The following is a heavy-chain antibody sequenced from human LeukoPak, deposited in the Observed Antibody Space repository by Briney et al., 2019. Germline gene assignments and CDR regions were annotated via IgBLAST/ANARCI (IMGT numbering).Heavy chain of an antibody. V-gene: IGHV3-23*01. CDR1: GFTFSSYA. CDR3: AKRGDSGSYHYYYYGMDV. Sequence: GASQRLSCAASGFTFSSYAMSWVRQAPGKGLEWVSAISGSGGSTYYADSVKGRFTISGDNSKNTLYLQMNSLRAEDTAVYYCAKRGDSGSYHYYYYGMDVWGQGTTVTVSS. D-gene: IGHD1-26*01. J-gene: IGHJ6*02. CDR2: ISGSGGST.